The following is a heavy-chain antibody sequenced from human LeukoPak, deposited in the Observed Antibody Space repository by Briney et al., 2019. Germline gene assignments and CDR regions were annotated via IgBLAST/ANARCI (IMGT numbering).Heavy chain of an antibody. CDR1: GFTFSSSA. V-gene: IGHV3-23*01. D-gene: IGHD3-22*01. CDR2: ISNNGGYT. CDR3: AKDNYYGSSAVIDY. J-gene: IGHJ4*02. Sequence: GGSLRLSCAASGFTFSSSAMSWVRQAPGKGLEWVSAISNNGGYTYYADSVKGRFTISRDNSKNTLYLQMNSLRAGDTATFYCAKDNYYGSSAVIDYWGQGALVTVSS.